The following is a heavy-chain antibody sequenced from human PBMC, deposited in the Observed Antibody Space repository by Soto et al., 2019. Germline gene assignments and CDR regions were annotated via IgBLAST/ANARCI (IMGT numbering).Heavy chain of an antibody. Sequence: ASVKVSCKASGYTFTSYDINWVRQATGQGLEWMGWMNPNSGNTGYAQKFQGRVTMTRNTSISTAYMELSSLRSEDTAVYYCARGGLLVPVEIGYSGYAQGAFDIWGQGTMVTVSS. V-gene: IGHV1-8*01. J-gene: IGHJ3*02. CDR3: ARGGLLVPVEIGYSGYAQGAFDI. CDR1: GYTFTSYD. CDR2: MNPNSGNT. D-gene: IGHD5-12*01.